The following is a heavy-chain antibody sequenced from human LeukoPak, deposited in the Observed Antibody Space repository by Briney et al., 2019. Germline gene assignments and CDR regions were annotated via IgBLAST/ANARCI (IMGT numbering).Heavy chain of an antibody. J-gene: IGHJ3*02. D-gene: IGHD6-19*01. CDR3: ARDRWAVAGIRDAFDI. V-gene: IGHV4-61*08. CDR2: IYYSGST. Sequence: SETLSLTCTVSGGSVSSVGYYWSWIRQSPGKGLEWIGYIYYSGSTNHNPSLKSRVTISVDTSKNQFSLKLSSETAADTAVYYCARDRWAVAGIRDAFDIWGQGTMVTVSS. CDR1: GGSVSSVGYY.